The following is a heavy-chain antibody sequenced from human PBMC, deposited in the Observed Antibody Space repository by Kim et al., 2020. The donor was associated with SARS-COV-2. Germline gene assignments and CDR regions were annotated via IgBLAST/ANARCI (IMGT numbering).Heavy chain of an antibody. J-gene: IGHJ4*02. CDR3: AKGIGWFPY. Sequence: GGSLRLSCSASGFTFSNSWMTWVRQAPGTGLDWVANIKPDGSDNEYVDSVKGRFTISRDNAKGSLYLQMNSLRVEDTAVYYCAKGIGWFPYWSQGILVTVSS. CDR1: GFTFSNSW. D-gene: IGHD6-19*01. V-gene: IGHV3-7*03. CDR2: IKPDGSDN.